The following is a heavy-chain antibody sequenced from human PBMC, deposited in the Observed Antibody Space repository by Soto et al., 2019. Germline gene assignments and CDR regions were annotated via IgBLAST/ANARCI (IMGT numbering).Heavy chain of an antibody. CDR2: IWYDGSNK. CDR1: GFTFSSYG. J-gene: IGHJ4*02. CDR3: AKAKPSQYSSGWYRSPRFYYFDY. V-gene: IGHV3-33*06. Sequence: GGSMRLSCAASGFTFSSYGRHWVRQAPGKGLEWVAVIWYDGSNKYYADSVKGRFTISRDNSKNTLYLQMNSLRAEDTAVYYCAKAKPSQYSSGWYRSPRFYYFDYWGQGTLVTVSS. D-gene: IGHD6-19*01.